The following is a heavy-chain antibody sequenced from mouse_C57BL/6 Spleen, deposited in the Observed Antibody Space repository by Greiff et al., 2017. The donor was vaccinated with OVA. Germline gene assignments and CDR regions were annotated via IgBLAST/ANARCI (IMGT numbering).Heavy chain of an antibody. V-gene: IGHV14-2*01. J-gene: IGHJ4*01. D-gene: IGHD3-2*02. CDR3: AKLRLRGYYAMDY. CDR1: GYTFTDYY. Sequence: VQLQQSGPELVKPGASVKMSCKASGYTFTDYYMHWVKQRTEQGLEWIGRIDPEDGETKYAPKFQGKATITADTSSNTAYLQLSSLTSEDTAVYYCAKLRLRGYYAMDYWGQGTSVTVSS. CDR2: IDPEDGET.